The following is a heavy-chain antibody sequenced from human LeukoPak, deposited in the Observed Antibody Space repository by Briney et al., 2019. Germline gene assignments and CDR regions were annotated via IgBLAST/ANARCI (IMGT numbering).Heavy chain of an antibody. CDR3: ARDLYRDSLPVSWFDP. D-gene: IGHD4-11*01. J-gene: IGHJ5*02. Sequence: GASVKVSCKASGYTFTSYGISWVRQAPGQGLEWMGWISAYNGNTNYAQKLQGRVTMTTDTSTRTAYLELRRLRSDDTAVYYCARDLYRDSLPVSWFDPWGQGTLVTVSS. CDR1: GYTFTSYG. CDR2: ISAYNGNT. V-gene: IGHV1-18*01.